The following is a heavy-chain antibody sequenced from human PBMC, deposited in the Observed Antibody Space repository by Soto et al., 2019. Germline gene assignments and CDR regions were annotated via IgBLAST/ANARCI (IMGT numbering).Heavy chain of an antibody. D-gene: IGHD1-7*01. CDR3: ARARIVVSGTIVDF. Sequence: SETLSLTCTVSGDSVSNGEHYWSWIRQPPGKGLDWIGYIYYSGTTYYNPSLGSRSRMSVDTSKNQFSLSLTSVTAADTAVYYCARARIVVSGTIVDFWGLGTLVTVSS. CDR1: GDSVSNGEHY. V-gene: IGHV4-30-4*01. CDR2: IYYSGTT. J-gene: IGHJ4*02.